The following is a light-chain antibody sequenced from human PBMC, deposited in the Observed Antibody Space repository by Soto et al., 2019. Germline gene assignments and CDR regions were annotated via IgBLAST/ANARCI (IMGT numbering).Light chain of an antibody. CDR2: GNS. CDR1: SSNIGAGYD. CDR3: QSYDSSLSGFYV. J-gene: IGLJ1*01. Sequence: HSVLTQPPSVSGAPGQRVTISCTESSSNIGAGYDVHWYQQLPGTAPKLLIYGNSNRPSGVPDRFSGSKSGTSASLAITGLQAEDEADYYCQSYDSSLSGFYVFGTGTKVTVL. V-gene: IGLV1-40*01.